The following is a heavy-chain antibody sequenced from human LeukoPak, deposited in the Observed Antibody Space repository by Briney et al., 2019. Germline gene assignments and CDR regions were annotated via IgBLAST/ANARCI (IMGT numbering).Heavy chain of an antibody. V-gene: IGHV4-38-2*02. CDR3: ARIPGGFELDY. J-gene: IGHJ4*02. CDR1: GYSISSGYY. D-gene: IGHD3-10*01. CDR2: IYHSGST. Sequence: PSETLSLTCTVSGYSISSGYYWGWIRQPPGKGLEWIGSIYHSGSTYYNPSLKSRVTISVDTSKNQFSLKLSSVTAADTAVYYCARIPGGFELDYWGQGTLVTVSS.